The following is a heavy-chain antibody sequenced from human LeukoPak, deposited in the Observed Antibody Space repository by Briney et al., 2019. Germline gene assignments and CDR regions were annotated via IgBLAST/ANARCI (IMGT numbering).Heavy chain of an antibody. CDR3: ARGHRGQWLVLDYFDY. CDR2: ISAYNGNT. J-gene: IGHJ4*02. V-gene: IGHV1-18*01. Sequence: ASVKVSCKASGYTFTSYGISWGRQAPGQGLEWMGWISAYNGNTNYAQKLQGRVTMTTDTSTSTAYMELRSLRSDDTAVYYCARGHRGQWLVLDYFDYWGRGTLVTVSS. D-gene: IGHD6-19*01. CDR1: GYTFTSYG.